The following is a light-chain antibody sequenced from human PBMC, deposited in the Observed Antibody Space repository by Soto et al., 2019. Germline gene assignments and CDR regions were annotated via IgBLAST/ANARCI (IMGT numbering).Light chain of an antibody. V-gene: IGKV1-5*03. CDR1: QSISSW. J-gene: IGKJ1*01. CDR2: KAS. Sequence: DIQMTQSPSTLSASVGDRVTITCRASQSISSWLAWYQQKPGKAPKLLIYKASSLESGVPSRFSGSGSGTEFTLTISSLQTDDCATYYCQQYNSYWPFGQGTKVEIK. CDR3: QQYNSYWP.